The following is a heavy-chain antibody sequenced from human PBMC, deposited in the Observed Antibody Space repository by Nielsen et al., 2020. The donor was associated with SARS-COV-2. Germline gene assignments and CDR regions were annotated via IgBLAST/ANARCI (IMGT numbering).Heavy chain of an antibody. CDR2: TSASGAST. CDR3: AKDDVVRGDAYDI. CDR1: GFTFNIYA. J-gene: IGHJ3*02. D-gene: IGHD3-10*01. V-gene: IGHV3-23*01. Sequence: GESLKISCAASGFTFNIYAMAWVRRAPGRGLEWVSGTSASGASTYYADSVKGRFSISRDNFRNTLYLQMNSLRVEDTAIYFCAKDDVVRGDAYDIWGQGTVVTVSS.